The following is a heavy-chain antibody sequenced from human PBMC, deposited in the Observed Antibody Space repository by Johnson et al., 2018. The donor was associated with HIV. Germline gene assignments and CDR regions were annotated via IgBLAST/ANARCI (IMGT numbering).Heavy chain of an antibody. CDR3: TTDANWNYGQGAFDV. V-gene: IGHV3-15*01. CDR2: IKSKPDGGTT. CDR1: GFTFSSYG. J-gene: IGHJ3*01. Sequence: EVQLVESGGGVVQPGRYLRLSCAASGFTFSSYGMHWVRQAPGKGLEWVGRIKSKPDGGTTDYAAPVKGRFTISRDDSENKLYLQMKSLKTEDTAVYYCTTDANWNYGQGAFDVWGQGTTVTVSS. D-gene: IGHD1-7*01.